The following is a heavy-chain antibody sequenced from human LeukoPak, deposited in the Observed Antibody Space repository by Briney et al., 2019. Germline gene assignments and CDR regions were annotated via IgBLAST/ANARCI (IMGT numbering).Heavy chain of an antibody. CDR2: IYYSGST. J-gene: IGHJ6*03. V-gene: IGHV4-39*07. Sequence: SETLSLTCTVSGGSISSSSYYWDWIRQPPGKGLEWIGSIYYSGSTYYNPSLKSRFTISVDTSKNQFSLKLSSVTAADTAVYYCARDFRLEAAAGPFYYYMDVWGKGTTVTVSS. CDR3: ARDFRLEAAAGPFYYYMDV. CDR1: GGSISSSSYY. D-gene: IGHD6-13*01.